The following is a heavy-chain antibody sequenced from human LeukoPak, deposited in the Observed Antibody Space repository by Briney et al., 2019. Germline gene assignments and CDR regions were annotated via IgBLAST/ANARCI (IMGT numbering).Heavy chain of an antibody. V-gene: IGHV3-9*01. J-gene: IGHJ4*02. D-gene: IGHD5-12*01. Sequence: GRSLRLSCAASGFTFDDYAMYWVRQAPGKGLEWVSGISWNSDLIGYADSVKGRFIISRDNAKNSLYLQMNSLRVEDTAFYYCANGASYNGWLNYWGQGTLVTVSS. CDR3: ANGASYNGWLNY. CDR2: ISWNSDLI. CDR1: GFTFDDYA.